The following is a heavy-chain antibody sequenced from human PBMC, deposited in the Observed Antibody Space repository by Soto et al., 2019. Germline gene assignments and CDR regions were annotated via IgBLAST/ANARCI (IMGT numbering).Heavy chain of an antibody. J-gene: IGHJ5*02. D-gene: IGHD3-3*01. V-gene: IGHV4-30-2*01. CDR2: IYHSGST. CDR3: ARDNHYDFWSGKNWFDP. CDR1: GGSISSGGYS. Sequence: SETLSLTCAVSGGSISSGGYSWSWIRQPPGKGLEWIGYIYHSGSTYYNPSLKSRVTISVDRSKNQFSLKLSSVTAADTAVYYCARDNHYDFWSGKNWFDPWGQGTLVTVSS.